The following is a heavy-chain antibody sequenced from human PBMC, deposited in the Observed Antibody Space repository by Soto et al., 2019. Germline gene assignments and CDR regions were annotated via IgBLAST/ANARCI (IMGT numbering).Heavy chain of an antibody. CDR1: GFTFTGHY. CDR3: AGSSILVTGRAPFDY. J-gene: IGHJ4*01. Sequence: QVQLVQSGAEVKKPGASVKVSCKASGFTFTGHYIHWVRQAPGQGLEWMGWINPDTGDTVYAPRFQGRVTMTRDTSINTADMELRRLRADDTAVYHCAGSSILVTGRAPFDYWGHGALVTVSS. CDR2: INPDTGDT. V-gene: IGHV1-2*02. D-gene: IGHD6-6*01.